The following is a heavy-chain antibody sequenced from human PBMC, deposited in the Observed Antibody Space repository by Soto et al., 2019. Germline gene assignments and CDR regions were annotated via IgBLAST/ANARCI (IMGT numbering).Heavy chain of an antibody. CDR2: IWYDGSNK. Sequence: QVQLVESGGGVVQPGRSLRLSCAASGFTFSSYGMHWVRQAPGKGLEWVAVIWYDGSNKYYADSVKGRFTISRDNSKNTLYLQMNSLRAEDTAVYYCARVPNDYGDYYFDNWGQGTLVTVSS. CDR1: GFTFSSYG. V-gene: IGHV3-33*01. D-gene: IGHD4-17*01. CDR3: ARVPNDYGDYYFDN. J-gene: IGHJ4*02.